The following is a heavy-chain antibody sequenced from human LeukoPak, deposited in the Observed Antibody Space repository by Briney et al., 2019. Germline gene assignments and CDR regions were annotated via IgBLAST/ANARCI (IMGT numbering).Heavy chain of an antibody. CDR2: INPSGGST. CDR1: GYTFTSYY. Sequence: GASVKVSCKASGYTFTSYYMHWVRQAPGQGLEWMGIINPSGGSTSYAQKLQGRVTMTRDTSTSTVYMELSSLRSEDTAVYYCARGLRPERRYYYDSSGYHFDYWGQGTLVTVSS. J-gene: IGHJ4*02. V-gene: IGHV1-46*01. D-gene: IGHD3-22*01. CDR3: ARGLRPERRYYYDSSGYHFDY.